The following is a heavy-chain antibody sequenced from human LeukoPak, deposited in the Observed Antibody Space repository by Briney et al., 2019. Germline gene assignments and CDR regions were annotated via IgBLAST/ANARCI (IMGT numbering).Heavy chain of an antibody. CDR3: TRSTNLEAFDI. CDR2: VYYSGST. D-gene: IGHD2-8*01. J-gene: IGHJ3*02. V-gene: IGHV4-61*01. Sequence: PSETLSLTCTVSGGSVSSRNYYWSWIRQPPGKGLEWIGYVYYSGSTNYNPSLKSRVTISVDTSKNQCSLKLSSVTTADTAVYYCTRSTNLEAFDIWGQGTMVTVSS. CDR1: GGSVSSRNYY.